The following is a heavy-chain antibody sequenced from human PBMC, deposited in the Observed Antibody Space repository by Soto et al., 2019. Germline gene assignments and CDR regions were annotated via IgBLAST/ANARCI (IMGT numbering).Heavy chain of an antibody. V-gene: IGHV1-69*04. Sequence: ASLKVSCKASGGTFSSYTISWVRQAPGQGLEWMGRIIPILGIANYAQKFQGRVTITADKSTSTAYMELSSLRSEDTAVYYCARDGVVVVAATYSADAFDIWGQGTMVTVSS. CDR1: GGTFSSYT. CDR3: ARDGVVVVAATYSADAFDI. D-gene: IGHD2-15*01. CDR2: IIPILGIA. J-gene: IGHJ3*02.